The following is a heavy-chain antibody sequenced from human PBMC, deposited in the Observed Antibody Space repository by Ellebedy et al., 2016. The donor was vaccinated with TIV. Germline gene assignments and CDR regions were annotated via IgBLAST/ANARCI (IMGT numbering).Heavy chain of an antibody. J-gene: IGHJ4*02. D-gene: IGHD5-18*01. CDR2: IIPILGIA. CDR3: ARDGDTAMARALY. Sequence: SVKVSXXASGGTFSSYAISWVRQAPGQGLEWMGRIIPILGIANYAQKFQGRVTITADKSTSTAYMELSSLRSEDTAVYYCARDGDTAMARALYWGQGTLVTVSS. V-gene: IGHV1-69*04. CDR1: GGTFSSYA.